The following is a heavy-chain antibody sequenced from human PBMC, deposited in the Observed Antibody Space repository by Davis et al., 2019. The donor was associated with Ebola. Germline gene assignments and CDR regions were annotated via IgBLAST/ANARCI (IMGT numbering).Heavy chain of an antibody. J-gene: IGHJ4*02. CDR1: GFTFSSYE. CDR2: ISSSGSTI. V-gene: IGHV3-48*03. D-gene: IGHD3-3*01. Sequence: PGGSLRLSCAASGFTFSSYEMNWVRQAPGKGLEWVSYISSSGSTIYYADSVKGRFTISRDNAKNSLYLQMNSLRAEDTAVYYCARGKFGVVIAFDYWGQGTLVTVSS. CDR3: ARGKFGVVIAFDY.